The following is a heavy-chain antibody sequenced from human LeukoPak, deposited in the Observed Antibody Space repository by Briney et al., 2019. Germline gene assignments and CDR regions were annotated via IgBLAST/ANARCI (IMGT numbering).Heavy chain of an antibody. D-gene: IGHD6-13*01. Sequence: SETLSLTCSVYSGSFSGYYWSWIRQPPGKGLEWIGEINHSVGTNYNPSLKSRVTMSIDTSTNQLSLKLSSVTAADTAVYYCARVSAGTYAYYFYMDVWGKGTTVTISS. J-gene: IGHJ6*03. CDR2: INHSVGT. V-gene: IGHV4-34*01. CDR1: SGSFSGYY. CDR3: ARVSAGTYAYYFYMDV.